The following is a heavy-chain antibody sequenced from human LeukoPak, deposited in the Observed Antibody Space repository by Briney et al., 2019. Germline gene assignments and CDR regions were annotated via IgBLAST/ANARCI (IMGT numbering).Heavy chain of an antibody. D-gene: IGHD6-13*01. CDR2: FSRRGTT. CDR3: AREQAGTSGWYTVDY. V-gene: IGHV3-23*01. J-gene: IGHJ4*02. CDR1: GFTFSTYG. Sequence: GGSLRLSCETSGFTFSTYGLDWVRQAPGKGLQWVSAFSRRGTTHYADSVRGRFTISKDHSKNALYLQMDRLGGDDSGTYYCAREQAGTSGWYTVDYWGQGTVVIVSS.